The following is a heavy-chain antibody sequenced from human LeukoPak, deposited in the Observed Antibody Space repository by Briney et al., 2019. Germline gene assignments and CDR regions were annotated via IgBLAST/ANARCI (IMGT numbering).Heavy chain of an antibody. CDR2: IIPILGIA. V-gene: IGHV1-69*04. J-gene: IGHJ4*02. CDR1: GGTFSSYA. D-gene: IGHD3-10*01. Sequence: SVKVSCKASGGTFSSYAISWVRQAPGQGLEWMGRIIPILGIANYAQKFQGRVTITADKSTSTAYMELSSLRSEDTAEYYCARNSRAVRGVIKDYWGQGTLVTVSS. CDR3: ARNSRAVRGVIKDY.